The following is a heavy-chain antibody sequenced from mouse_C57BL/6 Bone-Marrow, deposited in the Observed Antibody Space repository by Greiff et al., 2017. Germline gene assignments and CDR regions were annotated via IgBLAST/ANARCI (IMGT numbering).Heavy chain of an antibody. CDR3: ARSYYYGSSPWYFDV. CDR1: GYSITSDY. J-gene: IGHJ1*03. CDR2: ISYSGST. Sequence: EVKLVESGPGLAKPSQTLSLTCSVTGYSITSDYWNWIRKFPGNKLEYMGYISYSGSTYYNPSLKSRISITRDTSKNQYYLQLNSVTTEDTATYYCARSYYYGSSPWYFDVWGTGTTVTVSS. V-gene: IGHV3-8*01. D-gene: IGHD1-1*01.